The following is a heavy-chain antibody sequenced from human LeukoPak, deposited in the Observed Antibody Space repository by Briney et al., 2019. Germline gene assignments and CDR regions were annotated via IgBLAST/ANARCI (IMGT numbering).Heavy chain of an antibody. Sequence: GGSLRLSCAASGFTVSSNYMNWVRQAPGKGLERVSLIYSGGSTYYADSVKGRFTISRDNSKNTLYLQLNSLRAEDTAVYYCARRPYSSSSSYYYAMDVWGRGTTVTVSS. J-gene: IGHJ6*02. CDR1: GFTVSSNY. CDR3: ARRPYSSSSSYYYAMDV. CDR2: IYSGGST. D-gene: IGHD6-6*01. V-gene: IGHV3-53*01.